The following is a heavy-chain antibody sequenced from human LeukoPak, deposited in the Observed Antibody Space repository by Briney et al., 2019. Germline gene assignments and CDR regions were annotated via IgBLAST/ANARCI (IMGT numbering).Heavy chain of an antibody. CDR1: GGSISSYY. J-gene: IGHJ5*02. CDR3: ARMYPTENWFDP. CDR2: IYYSGST. D-gene: IGHD1-14*01. Sequence: PSETLSLTCTVSGGSISSYYWSWIRQPPGKGLEWIGYIYYSGSTNYNPSLKSRVTISVDTSKNQFSLKLSSVTAADTAVYYCARMYPTENWFDPWGQGTLVTVSS. V-gene: IGHV4-59*08.